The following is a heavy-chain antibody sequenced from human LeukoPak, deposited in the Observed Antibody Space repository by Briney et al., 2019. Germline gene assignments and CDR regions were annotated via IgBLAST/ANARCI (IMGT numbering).Heavy chain of an antibody. CDR2: ISYDGSNK. V-gene: IGHV3-30*03. CDR1: GFTFSSYG. Sequence: PGGSLRLSCAASGFTFSSYGMHWVRQAPGKGLEWVAVISYDGSNKYYADSVKGRFTISRDNSKNTLYLQMNSLRAEDTAVYYCARDFVPEVVVVPEPYAFDIWGQGTMVTVSS. CDR3: ARDFVPEVVVVPEPYAFDI. J-gene: IGHJ3*02. D-gene: IGHD2-2*01.